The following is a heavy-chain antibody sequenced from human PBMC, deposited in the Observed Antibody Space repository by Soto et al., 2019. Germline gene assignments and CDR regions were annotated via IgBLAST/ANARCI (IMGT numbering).Heavy chain of an antibody. V-gene: IGHV5-51*01. Sequence: PVAPRKISCKASGYRFTTHWIAWVRHLPGKGLEWVGIIYPGDSDVKYSPSFEGHITISVDRSDSTAYLQWSSLKASDTAMYFCARHFDSSGYSPDDWGQGTQGTV. CDR1: GYRFTTHW. CDR3: ARHFDSSGYSPDD. J-gene: IGHJ4*02. CDR2: IYPGDSDV. D-gene: IGHD3-22*01.